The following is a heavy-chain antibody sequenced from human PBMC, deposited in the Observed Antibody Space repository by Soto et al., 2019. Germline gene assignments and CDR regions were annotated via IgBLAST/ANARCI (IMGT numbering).Heavy chain of an antibody. V-gene: IGHV3-11*06. Sequence: GGSLRLSCAASGFTFSDYYMIWIRQAPGKGLEWVSYISSSSSYTNYADSVKGRFTISRDNAKNSLYLQMNSLRAEDTAVYHCARDEQQLYYYGMDVWGQGTTVTVSS. CDR3: ARDEQQLYYYGMDV. D-gene: IGHD6-13*01. J-gene: IGHJ6*02. CDR1: GFTFSDYY. CDR2: ISSSSSYT.